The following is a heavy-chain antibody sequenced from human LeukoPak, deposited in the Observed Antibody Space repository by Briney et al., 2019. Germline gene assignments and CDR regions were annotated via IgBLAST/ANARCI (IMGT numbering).Heavy chain of an antibody. V-gene: IGHV3-48*01. CDR2: ISLSSSTI. D-gene: IGHD2-15*01. CDR3: AREQDREASATIVGDY. Sequence: GGSLRLSCAASGFTFSSYSMNWVRQAPGKGLEWISYISLSSSTIYYADSVKGRFTISRDNAKNSLYLQMNSLRAEDTAVYYCAREQDREASATIVGDYWGQGTLVTVSS. CDR1: GFTFSSYS. J-gene: IGHJ4*02.